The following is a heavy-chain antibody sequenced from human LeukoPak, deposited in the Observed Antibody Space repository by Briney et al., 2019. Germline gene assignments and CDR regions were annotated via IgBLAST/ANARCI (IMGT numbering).Heavy chain of an antibody. CDR3: ATEGYCSGGNCYSFDY. V-gene: IGHV3-15*01. Sequence: GGSLRLSCAASGFTFRSAWLNCVRQAPGKGLERVGRIKSKTDGGTIDYAAPVKGRFTISRGDSKNTLYLQMNSLKTEDTAVYYCATEGYCSGGNCYSFDYWGQGTLVTVSS. D-gene: IGHD2-15*01. CDR2: IKSKTDGGTI. CDR1: GFTFRSAW. J-gene: IGHJ4*02.